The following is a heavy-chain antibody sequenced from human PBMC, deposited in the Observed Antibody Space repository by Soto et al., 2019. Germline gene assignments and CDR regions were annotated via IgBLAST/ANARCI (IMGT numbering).Heavy chain of an antibody. J-gene: IGHJ6*02. V-gene: IGHV4-61*03. Sequence: VSLTCIVSGDSVTSGSYYWTWLRQPPGKGLEWIGYISYTGRTKYNPSLQSRVTISVDTSKNDFSLNLSSVTAADTAVYFCAREWGLLPYYVMNVWGHGTAVTVSS. CDR3: AREWGLLPYYVMNV. CDR2: ISYTGRT. CDR1: GDSVTSGSYY. D-gene: IGHD7-27*01.